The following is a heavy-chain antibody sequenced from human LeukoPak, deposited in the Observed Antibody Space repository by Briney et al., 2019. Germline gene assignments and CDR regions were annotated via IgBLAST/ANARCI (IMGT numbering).Heavy chain of an antibody. D-gene: IGHD4-11*01. V-gene: IGHV1-46*01. CDR2: INPRGGST. CDR1: GYIFTTYF. J-gene: IGHJ4*02. CDR3: ARVGTTGATADN. Sequence: GASVKVSCKASGYIFTTYFMHWLRQAPGQGPEWMGIINPRGGSTDYAQKFQDRITMTSDTSTSTVYMEPKSLTSEDTAVYFCARVGTTGATADNWGQGTLVTVSS.